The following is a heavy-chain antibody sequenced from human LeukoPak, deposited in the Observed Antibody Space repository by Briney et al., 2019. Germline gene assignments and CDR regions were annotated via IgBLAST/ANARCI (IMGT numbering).Heavy chain of an antibody. CDR2: IYYSGST. V-gene: IGHV4-31*03. CDR1: GGSISSGGYY. CDR3: ARERAYYYFDY. J-gene: IGHJ4*02. D-gene: IGHD3-16*01. Sequence: SETLSLTCNVSGGSISSGGYYWSWIRQHPGKGLEWIGYIYYSGSTYYNPSLKSRVTISVDTSKNQFSLKLSSVTAADTAVYYCARERAYYYFDYWGQGTLVTVSS.